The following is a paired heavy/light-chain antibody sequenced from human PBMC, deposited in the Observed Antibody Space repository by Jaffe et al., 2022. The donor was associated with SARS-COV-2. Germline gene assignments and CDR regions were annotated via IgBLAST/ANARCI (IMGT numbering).Heavy chain of an antibody. CDR1: GYTFTSYY. CDR2: INPSGGST. V-gene: IGHV1-46*04. D-gene: IGHD3-22*01. Sequence: QVQLVQSGAEVKKPGASVKVSCKASGYTFTSYYMHWVRQAPGQGLEWMGIINPSGGSTSYAQKLQGRVTMTRDTSTSTVYMELSSLRSEDTAVYYCASSYFDSSGTPSYAFDIWGQGTMVTVSS. CDR3: ASSYFDSSGTPSYAFDI. J-gene: IGHJ3*02.
Light chain of an antibody. V-gene: IGKV3-20*01. CDR1: QSVSSSY. CDR2: GAS. Sequence: EIVLTQSPGTLSLSPGERATLSCRASQSVSSSYLAWYQQKPGQAPRLLIYGASSRATGIPDRFSGSGSGTDFTLTISRLEPEDFAVYYCQQYGSSPSVTFGQGTKLEIK. CDR3: QQYGSSPSVT. J-gene: IGKJ2*01.